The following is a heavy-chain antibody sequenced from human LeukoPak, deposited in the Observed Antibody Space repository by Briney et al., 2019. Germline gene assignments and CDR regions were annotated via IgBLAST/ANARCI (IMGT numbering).Heavy chain of an antibody. Sequence: PGGSLRLSCAASGFTFSSYAMSWVRQAPGKGLEWVSYISSSSSTIYYADSVKGRFTISRDNAKNSLYLQMNSLRAEDTAVYYCARGPYYDFWSGYHFDYWGQGTLVTVSS. CDR3: ARGPYYDFWSGYHFDY. CDR2: ISSSSSTI. J-gene: IGHJ4*02. D-gene: IGHD3-3*01. V-gene: IGHV3-48*01. CDR1: GFTFSSYA.